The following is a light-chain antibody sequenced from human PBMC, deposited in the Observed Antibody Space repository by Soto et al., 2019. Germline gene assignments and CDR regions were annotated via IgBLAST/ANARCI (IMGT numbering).Light chain of an antibody. CDR3: QQYDGYPWM. V-gene: IGKV1-5*03. J-gene: IGKJ1*01. CDR2: QAS. Sequence: DIQMTQSPSTLSASVKDSVTITCRASQSISNWLAWYQQKPGKAPNLLIYQASVLESGVPSRFSGSGSGTEFTLTISGLQPDDFATYYCQQYDGYPWMFGQGTKVDIK. CDR1: QSISNW.